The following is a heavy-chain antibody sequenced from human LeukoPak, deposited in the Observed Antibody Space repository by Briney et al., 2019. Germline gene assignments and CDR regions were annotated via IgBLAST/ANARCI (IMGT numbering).Heavy chain of an antibody. CDR1: GYTFTGYY. D-gene: IGHD2-2*01. CDR2: INPNSGGT. CDR3: ARGVLPAAMWGIGDAFDI. J-gene: IGHJ3*02. V-gene: IGHV1-2*04. Sequence: ASVKVSCKASGYTFTGYYMHWVRQAPGQGLEWMGWINPNSGGTNYAQKFQGWVTMTRDTSISTAYMELSRLRSDDTAVYYCARGVLPAAMWGIGDAFDIWGQGTMVTVSS.